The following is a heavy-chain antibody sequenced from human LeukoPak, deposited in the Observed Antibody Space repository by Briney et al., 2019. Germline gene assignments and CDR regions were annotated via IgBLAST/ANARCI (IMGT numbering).Heavy chain of an antibody. J-gene: IGHJ4*02. V-gene: IGHV3-30-3*01. D-gene: IGHD6-13*01. CDR2: ISYDGSNK. CDR1: GFTFSSYA. CDR3: ARNQGDPGIAAAGFFDS. Sequence: PGRSLSLSCAASGFTFSSYAMHWVRQAPGKGLEWVTFISYDGSNKYYADSVKGRFTISRDNSKNILYLQMNSLRPEDTALYYCARNQGDPGIAAAGFFDSWGQGTLVTVSS.